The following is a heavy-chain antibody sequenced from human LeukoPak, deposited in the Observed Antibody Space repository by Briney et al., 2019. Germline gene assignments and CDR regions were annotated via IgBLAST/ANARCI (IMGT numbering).Heavy chain of an antibody. D-gene: IGHD3-10*01. CDR1: GFTVSSTY. CDR2: ISGGGDT. CDR3: AGRGSGYYYGMNV. V-gene: IGHV3-66*01. J-gene: IGHJ6*02. Sequence: PGGSLRLSCAPSGFTVSSTYMSWVRQAPGKGLEWVSIISGGGDTFYAGSVKGRFTISRDTSKNTLYLQMNSLRAEYTAVYYCAGRGSGYYYGMNVWGQGTTVTVSS.